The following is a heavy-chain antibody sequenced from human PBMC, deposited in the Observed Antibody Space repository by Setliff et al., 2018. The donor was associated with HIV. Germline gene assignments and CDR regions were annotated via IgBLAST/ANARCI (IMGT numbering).Heavy chain of an antibody. J-gene: IGHJ3*02. CDR1: GGSISSGGYY. D-gene: IGHD6-19*01. CDR3: ARCWYSSGWLPGPDAFDI. CDR2: IYSSGST. Sequence: PSETLSLTCTVSGGSISSGGYYWSWIRQPAGKGLEWIGRIYSSGSTTYSPSLKSRVTILLDPSKNQFSLKLSSVTAADTAVYYCARCWYSSGWLPGPDAFDIWGQGTMVTVSS. V-gene: IGHV4-61*02.